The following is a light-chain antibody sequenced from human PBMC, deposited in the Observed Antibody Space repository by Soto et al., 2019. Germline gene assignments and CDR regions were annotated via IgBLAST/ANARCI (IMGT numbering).Light chain of an antibody. J-gene: IGLJ2*01. Sequence: QSALTQPASVSGSPGQSITISCTGTSSDVGGYNYVSWYQQHPGKAPKLMIYDVSNRPSGVSNRFSGSKSGNTASLTISGLPAEDEADYYCSSYTSSSTYVVFGGGTTLTVL. CDR1: SSDVGGYNY. V-gene: IGLV2-14*01. CDR3: SSYTSSSTYVV. CDR2: DVS.